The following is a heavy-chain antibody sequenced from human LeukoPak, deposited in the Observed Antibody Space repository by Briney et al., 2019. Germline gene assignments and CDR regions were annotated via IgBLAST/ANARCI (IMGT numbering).Heavy chain of an antibody. V-gene: IGHV4-59*01. Sequence: PSETLSLTCTVSGGSISRYYWSWIRHPPGKGLEWIGYIYYSGITNYNPSLKSRVTISVDTSRNQFSLKLSSVTAADTAMYYCARDYQMSGTYSYYLDYWGQGTLVTVSS. J-gene: IGHJ4*02. D-gene: IGHD1-26*01. CDR1: GGSISRYY. CDR3: ARDYQMSGTYSYYLDY. CDR2: IYYSGIT.